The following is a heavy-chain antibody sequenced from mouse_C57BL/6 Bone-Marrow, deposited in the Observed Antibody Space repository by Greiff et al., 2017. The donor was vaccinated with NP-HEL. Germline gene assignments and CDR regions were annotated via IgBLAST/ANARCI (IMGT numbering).Heavy chain of an antibody. CDR1: GYTFTSYW. J-gene: IGHJ1*03. V-gene: IGHV1-55*01. D-gene: IGHD1-1*01. CDR2: IYPGSGST. CDR3: AGSRYCGSSPYWYFDV. Sequence: QVQLQQPGAELVKPGASVKMSCKASGYTFTSYWITWVKQRPGQGLEWIGDIYPGSGSTNYNEKFKSKATLTVDTSSSTAYMQLSSRTSEDSAVYYCAGSRYCGSSPYWYFDVWGTVATVTVSS.